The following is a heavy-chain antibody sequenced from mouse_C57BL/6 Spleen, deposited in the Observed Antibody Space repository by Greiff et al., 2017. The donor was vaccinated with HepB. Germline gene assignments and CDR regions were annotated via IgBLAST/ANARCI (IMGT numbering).Heavy chain of an antibody. J-gene: IGHJ2*01. V-gene: IGHV1-18*01. CDR3: ARSRGVVPPYYFDY. D-gene: IGHD1-1*01. Sequence: VQLQQSGPELVKPGASVKIPCKASGYTLTDYNMDWVKQSHGKSLEWIGDINPNNGGTIYNQKFKGKATLTVDKSSSTAYMELRSLTSEDTAVYYCARSRGVVPPYYFDYWGQGTTLTVSS. CDR2: INPNNGGT. CDR1: GYTLTDYN.